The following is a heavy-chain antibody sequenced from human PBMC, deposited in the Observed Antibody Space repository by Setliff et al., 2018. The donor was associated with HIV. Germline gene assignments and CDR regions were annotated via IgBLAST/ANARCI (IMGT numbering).Heavy chain of an antibody. J-gene: IGHJ3*01. Sequence: SVKVSCKTSGGSFRTSVISWVRQAPGQGLEWVGGILPFLGMGDFAQKFQGRVTMTRDTSTSTIYMELNSLTSEDTAVYYCARDNTAFDVWGQGAMVTVSS. CDR2: ILPFLGMG. D-gene: IGHD2-2*02. V-gene: IGHV1-69*10. CDR3: ARDNTAFDV. CDR1: GGSFRTSV.